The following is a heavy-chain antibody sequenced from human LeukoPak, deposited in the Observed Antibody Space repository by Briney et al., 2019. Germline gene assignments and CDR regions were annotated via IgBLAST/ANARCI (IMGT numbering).Heavy chain of an antibody. J-gene: IGHJ5*02. CDR3: ARGAAEGLDR. V-gene: IGHV1-3*04. Sequence: GASVKVSYKASGYTFTSNAMHWVRQAPGQRPEWMGWINTGNGNTKYSQKFQGRVTISRDTSANTAYMEVSSLRSEDTAVYYCARGAAEGLDRWGQGTLVTVSS. CDR2: INTGNGNT. D-gene: IGHD6-13*01. CDR1: GYTFTSNA.